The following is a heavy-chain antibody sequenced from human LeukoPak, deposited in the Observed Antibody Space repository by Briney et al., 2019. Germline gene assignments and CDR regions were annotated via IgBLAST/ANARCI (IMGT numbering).Heavy chain of an antibody. CDR2: ISYDGSNR. CDR1: GFTFSSYA. J-gene: IGHJ4*02. Sequence: GGSLRLSCAASGFTFSSYAMHWVRQAPGKGLEWVAVISYDGSNRYYADSVKGRFTISRDNSKNTLYLQMNSLRAEDTAVYYCARGSYSTVPELFDYWGQGTLVTVSS. CDR3: ARGSYSTVPELFDY. D-gene: IGHD4-11*01. V-gene: IGHV3-30*04.